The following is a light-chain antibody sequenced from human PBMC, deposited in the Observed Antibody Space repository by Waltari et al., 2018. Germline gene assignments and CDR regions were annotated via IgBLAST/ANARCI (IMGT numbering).Light chain of an antibody. Sequence: SSELTQGPDVSVALGQTVKITCQGDSLRTSYASWYQVKPGQAPILVLFGKEKRPSGIPDRILGYSSGTTSSLTITGTQAEDEADYYCHSRKGSDNQVVFGGGTKLTVL. J-gene: IGLJ3*02. CDR1: SLRTSY. CDR2: GKE. CDR3: HSRKGSDNQVV. V-gene: IGLV3-19*01.